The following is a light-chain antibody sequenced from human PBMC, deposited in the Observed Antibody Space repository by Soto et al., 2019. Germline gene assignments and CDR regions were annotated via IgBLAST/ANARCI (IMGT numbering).Light chain of an antibody. CDR2: KAS. J-gene: IGKJ1*01. V-gene: IGKV1-5*03. Sequence: INRTHSPSSLSASLGDMVTITFRASQSISSYLNWYQQKPGKAPKLLIYKASSLESGVPSRFSGSGSGTQFTLTISSLQPDDFATYYCQHYNSYSEAFGQGTKVDIK. CDR1: QSISSY. CDR3: QHYNSYSEA.